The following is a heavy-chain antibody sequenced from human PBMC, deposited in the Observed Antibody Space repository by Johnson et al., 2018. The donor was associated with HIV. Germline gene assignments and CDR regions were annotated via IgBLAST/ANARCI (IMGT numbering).Heavy chain of an antibody. CDR2: IYSGGST. J-gene: IGHJ3*02. CDR3: TRGGRWQTIYGAFDI. Sequence: VQLVESGGGLVQPGGSLRLSCGASGFTVSSNYMTWVRQAPGKGLDWVSVIYSGGSTYYADPVKGRFTFSRDNSKNTLYLQMNSLKTEDTAVYYCTRGGRWQTIYGAFDIWGQGTMVTVSS. CDR1: GFTVSSNY. V-gene: IGHV3-66*01. D-gene: IGHD5-24*01.